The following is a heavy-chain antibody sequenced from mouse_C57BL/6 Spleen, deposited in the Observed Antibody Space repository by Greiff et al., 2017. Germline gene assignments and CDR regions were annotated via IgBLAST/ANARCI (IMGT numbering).Heavy chain of an antibody. J-gene: IGHJ4*01. V-gene: IGHV1-53*01. Sequence: QVQLKEPGTELVKPGASGYTFTSYWMHWVKQRPGQGLEWIGNINPSNCGTNYNEKFKSKATLTVDKSSSRAYMQLSSLTSEDSAVYYCARSGYGNYYYAMDYWGQGTSVTVSS. D-gene: IGHD2-1*01. CDR2: INPSNCGT. CDR3: ARSGYGNYYYAMDY. CDR1: GYTFTSYW.